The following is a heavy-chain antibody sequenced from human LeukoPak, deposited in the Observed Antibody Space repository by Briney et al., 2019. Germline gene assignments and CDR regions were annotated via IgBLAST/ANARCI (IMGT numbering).Heavy chain of an antibody. D-gene: IGHD6-19*01. Sequence: SETLSLTCAVYGGSFSGYYWSWIRQPPGKGLEWIGEINHSGNTNYNPSLRSRVTVSVHTSKNQLSLKLSSVTAADTAVYYCARQWLVSPLFDYWGQGTLVTVSS. CDR1: GGSFSGYY. J-gene: IGHJ4*02. V-gene: IGHV4-34*01. CDR3: ARQWLVSPLFDY. CDR2: INHSGNT.